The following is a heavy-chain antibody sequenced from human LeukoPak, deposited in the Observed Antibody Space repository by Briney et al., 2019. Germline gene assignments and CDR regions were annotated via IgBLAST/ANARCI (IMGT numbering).Heavy chain of an antibody. CDR3: ARDFDITGTTPFFDY. Sequence: PGGSLRLSCAASGFTFSDYYMSWIRQAPGKGLEWVSYISSSGSTIYYADSVKGRFTISRDNAKNSLYLQMNSLRAEDTAVYYCARDFDITGTTPFFDYWGQGTLVTVSS. CDR1: GFTFSDYY. J-gene: IGHJ4*02. D-gene: IGHD1-7*01. CDR2: ISSSGSTI. V-gene: IGHV3-11*01.